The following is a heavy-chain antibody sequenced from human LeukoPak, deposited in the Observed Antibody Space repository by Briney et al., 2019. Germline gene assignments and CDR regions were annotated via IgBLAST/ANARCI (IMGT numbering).Heavy chain of an antibody. Sequence: GRSLRLSCAASGFTFDDYAMHWVRQAPGKGLEWVSGISWNSGSIGYADSVKGRFTISRDNAKNSLYLQMNSLRAEDTAVYYCARAGRAGDHQDYWGQGTLVTVSS. J-gene: IGHJ4*02. V-gene: IGHV3-9*01. CDR3: ARAGRAGDHQDY. CDR1: GFTFDDYA. CDR2: ISWNSGSI. D-gene: IGHD3-10*01.